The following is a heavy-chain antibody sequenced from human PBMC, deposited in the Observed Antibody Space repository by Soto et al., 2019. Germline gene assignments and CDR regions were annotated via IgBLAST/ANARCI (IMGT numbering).Heavy chain of an antibody. V-gene: IGHV3-23*01. J-gene: IGHJ4*02. CDR3: AEGRGGSGSLTPRLDF. CDR1: GFTFNNYA. D-gene: IGHD3-10*01. Sequence: EVQLLESGGGLVQPGGSLRLSCAASGFTFNNYAMTWVRQAPGKGLEWVSAISGGGDTTSYADSVKGQFTVSRAGSKNTLYLQLSSLRAEDTALYSWAEGRGGSGSLTPRLDFWGQGSLVTVSS. CDR2: ISGGGDTT.